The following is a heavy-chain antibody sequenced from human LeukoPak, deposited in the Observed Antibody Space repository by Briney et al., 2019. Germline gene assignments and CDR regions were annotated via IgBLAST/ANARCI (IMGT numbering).Heavy chain of an antibody. CDR1: GFTVRSNY. CDR2: IYSGDST. CDR3: ARLDSGYYYFHQ. D-gene: IGHD5-12*01. V-gene: IGHV3-66*04. J-gene: IGHJ4*02. Sequence: GGSLRLSCAVFGFTVRSNYMSWVRQAPGKGLEWVSDIYSGDSTDYADSVKGRFIISRDKSKDTLHLQMNSLRAEDTAVYYCARLDSGYYYFHQWGQGALVTVSS.